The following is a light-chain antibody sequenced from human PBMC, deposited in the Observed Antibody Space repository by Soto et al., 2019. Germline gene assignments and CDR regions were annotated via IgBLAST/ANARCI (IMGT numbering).Light chain of an antibody. CDR2: SNN. J-gene: IGLJ2*01. CDR3: QSYDSSLSVV. V-gene: IGLV1-40*01. CDR1: SSNIGSGYD. Sequence: QSVLTQPPSVSGAPGQRVTISCTGSSSNIGSGYDVQWYQQLPGIAPKLLIFSNNNRPSGVPDRFSGSKSGTSASLAITGLQAEDEADYYCQSYDSSLSVVFGGGTKVTVL.